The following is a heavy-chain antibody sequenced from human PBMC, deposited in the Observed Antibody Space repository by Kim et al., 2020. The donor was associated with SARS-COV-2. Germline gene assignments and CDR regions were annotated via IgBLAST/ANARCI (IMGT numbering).Heavy chain of an antibody. J-gene: IGHJ3*02. CDR2: IKSKTDGGTT. V-gene: IGHV3-15*01. CDR1: GFTFSNAW. D-gene: IGHD3-22*01. Sequence: GGSLRLSCAASGFTFSNAWMSWVRQAPGKGLEWVGRIKSKTDGGTTDYAAPVKGRFTISRDDSKNTLYLQMNSLKTEDTAVYYCHLYYYDSSGCSRENAFDIWGQGTMVTVSS. CDR3: HLYYYDSSGCSRENAFDI.